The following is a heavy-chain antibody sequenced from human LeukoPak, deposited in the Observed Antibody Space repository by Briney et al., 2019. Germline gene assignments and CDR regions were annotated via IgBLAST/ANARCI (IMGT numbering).Heavy chain of an antibody. CDR2: IRYDGSNK. CDR3: AKVNGAYDSSGPSGDSDY. V-gene: IGHV3-30*02. D-gene: IGHD3-22*01. CDR1: GFTFSSYG. Sequence: PGGSLRLSCAASGFTFSSYGMHWVRQAPGKGLEWVAFIRYDGSNKYYADSVKGRFTISRDNSKNTLYLHVNSLRPEDTAVYYCAKVNGAYDSSGPSGDSDYWGQGTLVTVSS. J-gene: IGHJ4*02.